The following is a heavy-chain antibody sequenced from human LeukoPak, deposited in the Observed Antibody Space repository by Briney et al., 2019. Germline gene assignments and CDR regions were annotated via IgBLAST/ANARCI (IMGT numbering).Heavy chain of an antibody. CDR2: IWPDGSNE. Sequence: TGGSLRLSCAASGFTFSNYGMHWVRQPPGQGLEWVAVIWPDGSNEYYAASVKGRFTVSRDNAKNTLYLQMNSLRAEDTAVYYCVRHVGNTHWDYWGQGSLVTVSS. D-gene: IGHD1-1*01. V-gene: IGHV3-33*01. CDR1: GFTFSNYG. J-gene: IGHJ4*02. CDR3: VRHVGNTHWDY.